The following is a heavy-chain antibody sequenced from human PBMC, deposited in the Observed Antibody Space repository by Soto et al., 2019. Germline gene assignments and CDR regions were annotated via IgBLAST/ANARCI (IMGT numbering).Heavy chain of an antibody. D-gene: IGHD6-19*01. CDR1: GFTFSAHY. CDR3: AKDSWYSSGWYPPYFDY. Sequence: QVQLVESGGGLVKPGESLRLSCAASGFTFSAHYMTWIRQAPGKGLEWVSYISGSGDTIYYAHSVRGRFSVSRDNAKNSLYLQMNSLRAEDTAVYYCAKDSWYSSGWYPPYFDYWGQGTLVTVSS. J-gene: IGHJ4*02. V-gene: IGHV3-11*01. CDR2: ISGSGDTI.